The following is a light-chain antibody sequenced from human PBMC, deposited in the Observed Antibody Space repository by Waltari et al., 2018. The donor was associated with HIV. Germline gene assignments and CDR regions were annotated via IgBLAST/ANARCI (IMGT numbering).Light chain of an antibody. Sequence: SYVLTQPHSASVAPGQTARITCGGHNIGSKSVHWYQQKPGQAPVLVVYDDSDRPSGIPERFSGSNSGNTATLTISRVEAGDSSSDHRVFGGGTKLTVL. CDR1: NIGSKS. V-gene: IGLV3-21*02. CDR2: DDS. J-gene: IGLJ2*01. CDR3: V.